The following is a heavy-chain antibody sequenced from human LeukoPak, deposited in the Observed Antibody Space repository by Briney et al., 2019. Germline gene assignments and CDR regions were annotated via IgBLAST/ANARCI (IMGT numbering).Heavy chain of an antibody. V-gene: IGHV3-7*01. CDR3: ARAMTTEAPYYMDV. J-gene: IGHJ6*03. Sequence: GGSLRLSCAASGFTFSSYWMSWVRQAPGKGLEWVANIKQDGSEKYYVDSVKGRFTISRDNAKNSLYLQMNSLRAEDTAVYYCARAMTTEAPYYMDVWGKGTTVTVSS. D-gene: IGHD4-17*01. CDR1: GFTFSSYW. CDR2: IKQDGSEK.